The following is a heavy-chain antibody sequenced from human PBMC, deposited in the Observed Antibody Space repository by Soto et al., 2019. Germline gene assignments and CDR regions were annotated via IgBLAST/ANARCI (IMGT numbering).Heavy chain of an antibody. CDR3: ASSRRGSYFDY. CDR1: GFTFSHYG. J-gene: IGHJ4*02. Sequence: PGGSLRLSCAAPGFTFSHYGMHWVRQAPGKGLEWVAVIWYDGSNKYYADSVKGRFTISRDNSKNTLYLQMNSLRDKDTAVYYCASSRRGSYFDYWGQGTLVTVSS. V-gene: IGHV3-33*08. CDR2: IWYDGSNK. D-gene: IGHD3-10*01.